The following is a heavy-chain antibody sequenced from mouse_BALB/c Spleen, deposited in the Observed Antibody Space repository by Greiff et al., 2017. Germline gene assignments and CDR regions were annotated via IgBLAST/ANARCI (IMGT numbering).Heavy chain of an antibody. CDR1: GYTFTSYT. J-gene: IGHJ3*01. Sequence: QLQQSAAELARPGASVKMSCKASGYTFTSYTMHWVKQRPGQGLEWIGYINPSSGYTEYNQKFKDKTTLTADKSSSTAYMQLSSLTSEDSAVYYCARPYYDYDVVAYWGQGTLVTVSA. D-gene: IGHD2-4*01. V-gene: IGHV1-4*02. CDR2: INPSSGYT. CDR3: ARPYYDYDVVAY.